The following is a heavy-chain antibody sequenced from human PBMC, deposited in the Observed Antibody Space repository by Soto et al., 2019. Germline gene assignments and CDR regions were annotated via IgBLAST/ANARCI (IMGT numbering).Heavy chain of an antibody. CDR3: AYSSTPFEY. Sequence: EVQLLESGGGLVQPGGSLRLSCAASGFTFSSYAMSWVRHAPGKGLEWVSAISGSGGSTYYADSVKGRFTISGDNSKTTLYLQMNSLRAEDTAVYYCAYSSTPFEYWGQGTLVTVSS. D-gene: IGHD6-13*01. CDR2: ISGSGGST. V-gene: IGHV3-23*01. CDR1: GFTFSSYA. J-gene: IGHJ4*02.